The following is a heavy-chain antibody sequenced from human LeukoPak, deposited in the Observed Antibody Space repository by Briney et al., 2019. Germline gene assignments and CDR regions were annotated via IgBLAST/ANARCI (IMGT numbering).Heavy chain of an antibody. V-gene: IGHV3-11*01. CDR1: GFTFSDYY. Sequence: GGSLRLSCAASGFTFSDYYMSWIRQAPGKGLEWVSYISSSGTTIYYADSVKGRFTISRDNPKNSMYLKMNGLRAEDTDVYYCAGGLNWNGHIDYWGQGTLVTVSS. CDR2: ISSSGTTI. D-gene: IGHD1-1*01. CDR3: AGGLNWNGHIDY. J-gene: IGHJ4*02.